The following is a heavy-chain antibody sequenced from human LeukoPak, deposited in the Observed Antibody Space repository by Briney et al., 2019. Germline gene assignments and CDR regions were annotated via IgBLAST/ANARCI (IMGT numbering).Heavy chain of an antibody. CDR3: ARHHVPGYFDY. CDR1: GGSISSSSYY. V-gene: IGHV4-39*01. CDR2: IYYSGST. J-gene: IGHJ4*02. Sequence: SETLSLTCTVSGGSISSSSYYWGWIRQSPGKGLEWIGSIYYSGSTYYNPSLKSRVTISVDTSKNQFSLKLSSVTAADTAVYYCARHHVPGYFDYWGQGTLVTVSS. D-gene: IGHD6-6*01.